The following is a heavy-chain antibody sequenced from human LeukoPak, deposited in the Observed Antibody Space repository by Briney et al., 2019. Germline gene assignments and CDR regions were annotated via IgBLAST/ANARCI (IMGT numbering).Heavy chain of an antibody. CDR3: ARPYSSGWFVRRDAFDI. Sequence: GASVKVSCKASGYTFTGYYMHWVRQAPGQGLEWMGWINPNSGGTNYAQKFQGRVTMTRDTSISTAYMELSRLRSDDTAVYYCARPYSSGWFVRRDAFDIWGQGTMVTVSS. CDR1: GYTFTGYY. D-gene: IGHD6-19*01. J-gene: IGHJ3*02. CDR2: INPNSGGT. V-gene: IGHV1-2*02.